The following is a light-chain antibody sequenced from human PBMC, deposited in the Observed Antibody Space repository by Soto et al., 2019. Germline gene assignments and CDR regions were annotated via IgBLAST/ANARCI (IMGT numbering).Light chain of an antibody. Sequence: QSVLTQPPSASGSPGQSVTISCTGTSSDVGGYNYVSWYQQHPGKAPKLIIYEVTKRPSGVPDRFSGSKSGSTASLTISRLQGEDEAHYYCSSYTAISSLDIVFGGGTKLTVL. V-gene: IGLV2-8*01. J-gene: IGLJ2*01. CDR1: SSDVGGYNY. CDR3: SSYTAISSLDIV. CDR2: EVT.